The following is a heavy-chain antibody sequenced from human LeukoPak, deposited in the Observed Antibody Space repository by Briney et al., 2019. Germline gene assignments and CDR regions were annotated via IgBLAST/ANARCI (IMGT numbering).Heavy chain of an antibody. CDR1: GFTFSSYS. V-gene: IGHV3-48*01. CDR3: ARGPYGYFDY. Sequence: TGGSLRLCCAASGFTFSSYSMNWVRQAPGKGLEWVSYISSSSSTIYYADSVKGRFTISRDNAKNSLYLQMNSLRAEDTAVYYCARGPYGYFDYWGQGTLVTASS. CDR2: ISSSSSTI. J-gene: IGHJ4*02. D-gene: IGHD2-8*01.